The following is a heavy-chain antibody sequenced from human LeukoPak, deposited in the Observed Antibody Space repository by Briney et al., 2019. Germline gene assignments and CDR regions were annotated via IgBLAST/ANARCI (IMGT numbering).Heavy chain of an antibody. CDR1: GGSFSGYY. J-gene: IGHJ4*02. D-gene: IGHD2-2*01. CDR3: ARGRCYVYYFDY. Sequence: PSETLSLTCAVYGGSFSGYYWSWIRQPPGKGLEWIGEINHSGSTNYNPSLKSRVTISVDTSKNQFSLKLSSVTAADTAVYYCARGRCYVYYFDYWGQGTLVTVSS. CDR2: INHSGST. V-gene: IGHV4-34*01.